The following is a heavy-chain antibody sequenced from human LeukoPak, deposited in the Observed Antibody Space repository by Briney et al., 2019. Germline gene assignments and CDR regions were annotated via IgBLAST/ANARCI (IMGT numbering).Heavy chain of an antibody. J-gene: IGHJ3*02. CDR2: IYYSGST. CDR3: ARHRRGSGPNDAFDI. Sequence: SETLSLTCTVSGGSISSSSYYWGWIRQPPGKGLEWIGSIYYSGSTYYNPSLKSRVTISVDTSKNQFSLKLSSVTAADTAVYYCARHRRGSGPNDAFDIWGQGTMVTVSS. CDR1: GGSISSSSYY. V-gene: IGHV4-39*01.